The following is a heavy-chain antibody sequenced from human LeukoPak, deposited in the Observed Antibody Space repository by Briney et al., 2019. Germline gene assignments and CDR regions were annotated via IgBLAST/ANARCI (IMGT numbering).Heavy chain of an antibody. CDR1: GFTFSSYW. CDR3: ARGATQSKYRQFDS. CDR2: IKQDGSEK. D-gene: IGHD3-16*02. V-gene: IGHV3-7*04. J-gene: IGHJ4*02. Sequence: GGSLRLSCAASGFTFSSYWMSWVRQAPGKGLEWVANIKQDGSEKYYVDSVKGRFTISRDNAKSSLYLQLNSLRAEDTGVYYCARGATQSKYRQFDSWGQGSLSSSPQ.